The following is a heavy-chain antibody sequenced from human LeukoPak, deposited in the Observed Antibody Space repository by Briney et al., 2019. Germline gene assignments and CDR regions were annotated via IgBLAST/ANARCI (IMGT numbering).Heavy chain of an antibody. V-gene: IGHV3-48*03. CDR3: ARTGPSSGWFSRDDAFDI. J-gene: IGHJ3*02. D-gene: IGHD6-19*01. Sequence: GGSLRLSCAASGFTFSSYEMNWFRQAPGKGLEWVSYISSSGYSIYYADSVRGRFTISRDNAKNSLYLQLNSLRAEDTALYYCARTGPSSGWFSRDDAFDIWGQGTVVTVSS. CDR1: GFTFSSYE. CDR2: ISSSGYSI.